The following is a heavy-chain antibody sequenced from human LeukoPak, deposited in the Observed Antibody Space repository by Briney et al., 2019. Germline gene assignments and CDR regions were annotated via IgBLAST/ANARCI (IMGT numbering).Heavy chain of an antibody. J-gene: IGHJ5*02. CDR3: ARGKGGAYCSSTSCYTGGNWFDP. CDR2: ISAYNGNT. D-gene: IGHD2-2*02. V-gene: IGHV1-18*01. Sequence: GASVKVSCMASGYTFTSYGISWVRQAPGQGLEWMGWISAYNGNTNYAQKLQGRVTMTTDTSTSTAYMELRSLRSDDTAVYYCARGKGGAYCSSTSCYTGGNWFDPWGQGTLVTVSS. CDR1: GYTFTSYG.